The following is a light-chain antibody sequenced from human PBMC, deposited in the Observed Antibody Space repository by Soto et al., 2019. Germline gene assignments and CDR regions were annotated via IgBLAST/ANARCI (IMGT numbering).Light chain of an antibody. CDR1: SSDIGASNS. Sequence: QSALTQPASVSGSPGQSITISCAGTSSDIGASNSVSWYQHLPGRPPTLIIYEATNRPSGVSERFSGSKTGDTASLTISGLQADDEGEYFCISYKTGNTLVFGSGTKLTVL. CDR3: ISYKTGNTLV. CDR2: EAT. V-gene: IGLV2-14*01. J-gene: IGLJ1*01.